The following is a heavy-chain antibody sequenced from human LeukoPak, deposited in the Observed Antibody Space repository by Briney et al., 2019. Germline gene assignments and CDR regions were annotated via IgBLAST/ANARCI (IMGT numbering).Heavy chain of an antibody. J-gene: IGHJ5*02. V-gene: IGHV3-30-3*01. D-gene: IGHD2-8*02. CDR2: ISYDGSNK. CDR3: ARDLSGGGNYP. CDR1: GFTFSTYW. Sequence: PGGSLRLSCAASGFTFSTYWMHWVRQAPGKGLEWVAVISYDGSNKYYAESVKGRFTISRDNSKNTLYLQMNSLRAEDTAVYYCARDLSGGGNYPWGQGTLVTVSS.